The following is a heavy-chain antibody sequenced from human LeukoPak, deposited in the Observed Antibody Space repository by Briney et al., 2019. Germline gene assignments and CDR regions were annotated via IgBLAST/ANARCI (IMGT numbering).Heavy chain of an antibody. D-gene: IGHD3-9*01. CDR2: IYYSGST. J-gene: IGHJ4*02. CDR3: AGEKDILTGYYDY. CDR1: GGSISSYY. V-gene: IGHV4-59*01. Sequence: SETLSLTCTVSGGSISSYYWSWIRQPPGKGLEWIGYIYYSGSTNYNPSLKSRVTISVDTSKNQFSLKLSSVTAADTAVYYCAGEKDILTGYYDYWGRETRVTVS.